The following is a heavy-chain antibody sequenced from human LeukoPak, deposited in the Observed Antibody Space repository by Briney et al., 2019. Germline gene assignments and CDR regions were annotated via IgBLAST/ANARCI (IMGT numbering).Heavy chain of an antibody. D-gene: IGHD6-19*01. V-gene: IGHV4-39*01. Sequence: SETLPLTCTVSGDSISSSSSCWGWIRQPPGKGLEWIGNIYHAGSTYYNPSLKSRVTISVDTSKNQFSLKLSSVTAADTAVYYCAKRIRSDWYFDFWGQGTLVTVSS. CDR1: GDSISSSSSC. CDR2: IYHAGST. CDR3: AKRIRSDWYFDF. J-gene: IGHJ4*02.